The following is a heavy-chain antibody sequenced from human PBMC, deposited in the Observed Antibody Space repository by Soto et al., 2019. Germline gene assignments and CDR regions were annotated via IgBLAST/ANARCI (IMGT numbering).Heavy chain of an antibody. Sequence: SETLSLTCTVSGASISNHYWSWVRQPPGKGLEWIGYIYYSGSTNYNPSLKSRLTMSLDTSKNQFSLILNSVTAADTAVYYCARGAEYSGYYFDYWAQGTLVTV. J-gene: IGHJ4*02. D-gene: IGHD5-12*01. CDR3: ARGAEYSGYYFDY. V-gene: IGHV4-59*11. CDR2: IYYSGST. CDR1: GASISNHY.